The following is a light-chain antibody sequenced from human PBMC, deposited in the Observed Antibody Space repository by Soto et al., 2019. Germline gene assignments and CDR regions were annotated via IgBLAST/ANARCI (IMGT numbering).Light chain of an antibody. CDR2: EAS. CDR3: QHYKQSPT. Sequence: DIQMTQSPSTLSASVGDRVTITCRASQSISSWLAWYQQKPGKAPKLLIYEASSSEIGVPPRFSGSGFGTEFTLTISSLQPDDFATYYCQHYKQSPTFGQGTRLEIK. J-gene: IGKJ1*01. CDR1: QSISSW. V-gene: IGKV1-5*03.